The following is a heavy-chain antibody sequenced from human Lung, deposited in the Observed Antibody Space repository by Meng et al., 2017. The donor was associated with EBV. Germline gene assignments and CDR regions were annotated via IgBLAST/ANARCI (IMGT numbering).Heavy chain of an antibody. CDR1: GYTFTSYG. CDR3: ARARLGGYCSSTSCADNWFDP. V-gene: IGHV1-18*01. Sequence: VPRVQSGGEVKKSGASVQVSCKASGYTFTSYGISWVRQAPGQGLEWMGWISAYNGNTNYAQKLQGRVTMTTDTSTSTAYMELRSLRSDDTAVYYCARARLGGYCSSTSCADNWFDPWGQGTLVTVSS. J-gene: IGHJ5*02. CDR2: ISAYNGNT. D-gene: IGHD2-2*01.